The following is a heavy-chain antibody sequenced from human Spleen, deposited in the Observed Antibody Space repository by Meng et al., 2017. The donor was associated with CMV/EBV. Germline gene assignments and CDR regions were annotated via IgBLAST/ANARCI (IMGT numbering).Heavy chain of an antibody. D-gene: IGHD2-15*01. J-gene: IGHJ4*02. CDR1: GFTFSGAA. Sequence: GGSLRLSCAASGFTFSGAAMHWVRQAAGKGLEWVANVKRDGSQKHYVDSVKGRFTISRDNAENSLYLQMESLRAEDTAIYTCARRREEYFVGDSWGQGTLVTVSS. CDR2: VKRDGSQK. CDR3: ARRREEYFVGDS. V-gene: IGHV3-7*02.